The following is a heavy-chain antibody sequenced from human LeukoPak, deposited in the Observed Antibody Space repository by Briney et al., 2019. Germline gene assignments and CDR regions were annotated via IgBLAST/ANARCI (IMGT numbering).Heavy chain of an antibody. D-gene: IGHD2-21*02. CDR1: GLNFRSYG. Sequence: QTGGSLRLSCAASGLNFRSYGMHWVRQAPGKGLEWVAVIPYEGSKKYYADSVKGRFTISRDNSKNTLYLQMNSLRAEDTALYYCAKEGCGVDCYYYYGMDVWGQGTTVTVSS. CDR3: AKEGCGVDCYYYYGMDV. J-gene: IGHJ6*02. CDR2: IPYEGSKK. V-gene: IGHV3-30*18.